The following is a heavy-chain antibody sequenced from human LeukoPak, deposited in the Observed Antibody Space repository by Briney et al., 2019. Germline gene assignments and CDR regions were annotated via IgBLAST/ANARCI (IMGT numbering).Heavy chain of an antibody. CDR2: IYYSGST. CDR3: ASIVGADPFDY. CDR1: GGSISTYY. D-gene: IGHD1-26*01. J-gene: IGHJ4*02. Sequence: SETLTLTCTVSGGSISTYYWSWIRQPPGKGLEWIGYIYYSGSTNYNPSLKSRVTISLDTSKNQFSLKLSSLSAADTAVYYCASIVGADPFDYWGQGTLVTVSS. V-gene: IGHV4-59*01.